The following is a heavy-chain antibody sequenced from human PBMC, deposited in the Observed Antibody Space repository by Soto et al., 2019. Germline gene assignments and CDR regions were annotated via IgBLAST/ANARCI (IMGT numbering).Heavy chain of an antibody. V-gene: IGHV3-48*03. J-gene: IGHJ2*01. Sequence: GGSLRLSCAASGFTFSSYEMNWVRQAPGKGLEWVSYISSSGSTIYYEDSVKGRFTISRDNAKNSLYLQMNSLRAEDTAVYYCGRAGDYGSSSSWYFDLWGRGTLVTVSS. D-gene: IGHD6-6*01. CDR3: GRAGDYGSSSSWYFDL. CDR1: GFTFSSYE. CDR2: ISSSGSTI.